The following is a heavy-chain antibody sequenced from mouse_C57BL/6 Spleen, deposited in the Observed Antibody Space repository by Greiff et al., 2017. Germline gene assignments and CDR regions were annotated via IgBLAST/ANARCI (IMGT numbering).Heavy chain of an antibody. D-gene: IGHD1-1*01. CDR3: TRHYYGSSSYAMDY. Sequence: VKLVESGAELVRPGASVTLSCKASGYTFTDYEMHWVKQTPVHGLEWIGAIDPETGGTAYNQKFKGKAILTADKSSSTAYMELRSLTSEDSAVYYCTRHYYGSSSYAMDYWGQGTSVTVSS. J-gene: IGHJ4*01. V-gene: IGHV1-15*01. CDR1: GYTFTDYE. CDR2: IDPETGGT.